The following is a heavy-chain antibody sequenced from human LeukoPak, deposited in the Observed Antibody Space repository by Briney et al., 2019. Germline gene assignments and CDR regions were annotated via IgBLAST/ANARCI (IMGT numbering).Heavy chain of an antibody. D-gene: IGHD3-16*01. Sequence: GGSLRLSCAASGFTFSSYWMHWVRQAPGKGLVWVSRINNDGTTTVYADSVRGRFTISRDNAKNTLYLQMNSLRAEDTAVYYCAGGGVTTPTPYYYYYGMDVWGQGATVTVSS. J-gene: IGHJ6*02. V-gene: IGHV3-74*01. CDR1: GFTFSSYW. CDR2: INNDGTTT. CDR3: AGGGVTTPTPYYYYYGMDV.